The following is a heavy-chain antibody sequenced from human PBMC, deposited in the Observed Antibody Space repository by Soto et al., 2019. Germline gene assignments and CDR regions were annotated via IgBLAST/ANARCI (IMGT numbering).Heavy chain of an antibody. D-gene: IGHD1-20*01. Sequence: GGALILCCASAEFTLITGTMSVGREAGGGLLRWVCTISYSGDLTYYSDAVKGRFTIARDNSRNTLYLQMSHLRAEDTDLYYCAKPWAPTITDSYPRLDYWGRGTMVTVSS. CDR3: AKPWAPTITDSYPRLDY. CDR1: EFTLITGT. J-gene: IGHJ4*02. V-gene: IGHV3-23*01. CDR2: ISYSGDLT.